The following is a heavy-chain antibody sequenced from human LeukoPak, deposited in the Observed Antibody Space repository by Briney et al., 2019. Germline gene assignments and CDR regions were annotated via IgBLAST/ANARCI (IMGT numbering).Heavy chain of an antibody. J-gene: IGHJ5*02. CDR1: GGSISSSRDY. CDR3: ANLISPGXFDP. V-gene: IGHV4-39*01. Sequence: SETLSLTCTVSGGSISSSRDYWAWLRQPPGKGLEWIANIYYSGSTYYSPSLKSRVTISVDTSKNQFSLKLSSVTAADTAVYYCANLISPGXFDPXGQGXLVTVXX. CDR2: IYYSGST.